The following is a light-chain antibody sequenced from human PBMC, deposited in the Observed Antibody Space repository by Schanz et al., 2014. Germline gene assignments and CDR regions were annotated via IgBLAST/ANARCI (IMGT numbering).Light chain of an antibody. CDR3: QSYDSSLSGV. J-gene: IGLJ3*02. V-gene: IGLV2-14*03. CDR2: DVN. CDR1: SSDVGGYNY. Sequence: QSALTQPASVSGSPGQSITLSCTGTSSDVGGYNYVSWYQHHPGKAPKLMIYDVNNRPSGVSNRFSGSKSGNTASLTISGLQAEDEADYYCQSYDSSLSGVFGGGTKLTVL.